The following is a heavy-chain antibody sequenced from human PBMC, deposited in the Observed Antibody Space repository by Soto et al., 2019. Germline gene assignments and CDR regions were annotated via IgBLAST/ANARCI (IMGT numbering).Heavy chain of an antibody. CDR2: IDPSDSYT. CDR1: GYSFTSYW. CDR3: ARHSPLQIGFGELSLFRQIMDV. Sequence: GESLKISCKGSGYSFTSYWISWVRQMPGKGLEWMGRIDPSDSYTNYSPSFQGHVTISADKSISTAYLQWSSLKASDTAMYYCARHSPLQIGFGELSLFRQIMDVWGQGTTVTVSS. D-gene: IGHD3-10*01. V-gene: IGHV5-10-1*01. J-gene: IGHJ6*02.